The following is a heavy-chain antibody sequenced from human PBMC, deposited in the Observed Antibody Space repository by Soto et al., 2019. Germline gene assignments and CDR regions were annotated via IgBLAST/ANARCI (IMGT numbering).Heavy chain of an antibody. D-gene: IGHD6-13*01. CDR3: ATTRGIAVGGSFDY. J-gene: IGHJ4*02. V-gene: IGHV4-39*01. Sequence: SETLSLTCTVSGGSISSSSSYWGWIRQPPGKGLEWIGTIYSGSTYYNPSLKSRVTISVDTSKNQCSLKLSSVAAADTAIYFCATTRGIAVGGSFDYWGQGTLVTVSS. CDR1: GGSISSSSSY. CDR2: IYSGST.